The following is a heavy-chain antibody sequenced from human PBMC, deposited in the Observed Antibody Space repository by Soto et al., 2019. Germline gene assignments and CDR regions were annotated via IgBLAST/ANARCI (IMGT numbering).Heavy chain of an antibody. CDR1: GFTFSSYA. J-gene: IGHJ4*02. V-gene: IGHV3-23*01. Sequence: EVQLLESGCGLVQPGGSLRISCAASGFTFSSYAMSWVRQAPGKGLECLSTISGSGGSAYYADSVKGRFTITRDNSKNTLHLQMNSLRAEDTAVYYCAKASDYDYILTGLHWGQGTLVTVSA. D-gene: IGHD3-9*01. CDR2: ISGSGGSA. CDR3: AKASDYDYILTGLH.